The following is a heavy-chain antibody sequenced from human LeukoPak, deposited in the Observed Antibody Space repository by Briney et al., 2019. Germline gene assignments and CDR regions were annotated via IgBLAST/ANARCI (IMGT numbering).Heavy chain of an antibody. V-gene: IGHV2-5*02. CDR3: AHSPTWDTSNWSSPLFDY. Sequence: SGPTLFNPTPTLTLTCTFSRFSLSTRRVGVGWIRQPPGKALEWLALIYWDDDKFYSPSLKSRLTVTKYTSKNQVVLTMTNMDPVDTATYYCAHSPTWDTSNWSSPLFDYWGAGTLVTVSS. J-gene: IGHJ4*02. D-gene: IGHD6-13*01. CDR1: RFSLSTRRVG. CDR2: IYWDDDK.